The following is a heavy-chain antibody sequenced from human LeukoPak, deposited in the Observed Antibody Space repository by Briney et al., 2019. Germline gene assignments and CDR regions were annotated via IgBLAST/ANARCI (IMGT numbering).Heavy chain of an antibody. D-gene: IGHD2-15*01. Sequence: ASVKVSCKVSGYTLTELSMHWVRQAPGKGLEWMGGFDPEDGETIYAQKFQGRVTMTEDTSTDTAYMELSSLRSEDTAVYYCATGVPGRYCSGGSCYIGYWGQGTLVTVSS. CDR1: GYTLTELS. V-gene: IGHV1-24*01. CDR2: FDPEDGET. CDR3: ATGVPGRYCSGGSCYIGY. J-gene: IGHJ4*02.